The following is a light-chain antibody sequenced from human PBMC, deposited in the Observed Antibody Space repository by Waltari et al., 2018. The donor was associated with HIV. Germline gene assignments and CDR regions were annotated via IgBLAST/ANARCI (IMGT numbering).Light chain of an antibody. CDR1: RSTPTNHL. J-gene: IGLJ2*01. CDR2: RNN. V-gene: IGLV1-47*01. CDR3: ASRDDSVEARVI. Sequence: QSVLPPAPSPPGNPAQRVPLSSTGIRSTPTNHLARWYQPLPGAAPKLLMFRNNQRPTGVPDRFSGSWSGTSGSLTIRGLRSEDEADYYCASRDDSVEARVIFGGGTKVTVL.